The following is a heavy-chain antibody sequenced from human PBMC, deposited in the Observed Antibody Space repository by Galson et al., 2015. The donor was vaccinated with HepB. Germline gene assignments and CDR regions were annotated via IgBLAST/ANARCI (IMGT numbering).Heavy chain of an antibody. D-gene: IGHD6-13*01. CDR1: GFTLRSYW. Sequence: SLRLSCAASGFTLRSYWMSWVRQAPGKGLEWVANINADGSEKYYVDSVRGRFTISRDNAENSVSLQMNSLRAEDTAVYYCARARRHSTPDPHHFDYWGQGSLVTVSS. V-gene: IGHV3-7*01. CDR3: ARARRHSTPDPHHFDY. CDR2: INADGSEK. J-gene: IGHJ4*02.